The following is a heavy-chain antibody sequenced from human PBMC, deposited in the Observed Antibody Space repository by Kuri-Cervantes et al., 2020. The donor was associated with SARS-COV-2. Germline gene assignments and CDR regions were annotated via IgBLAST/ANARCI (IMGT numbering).Heavy chain of an antibody. CDR2: ISYDGSNK. V-gene: IGHV3-30-3*01. CDR3: VRDGGLSVVVIDFDY. CDR1: GFTFSSYA. Sequence: GESLKISCAASGFTFSSYAMHWVRQAPGKGLEWVAVISYDGSNKYYADSVKGRFTISRDNSKNTLYLQMNSLRAEDTAVYYCVRDGGLSVVVIDFDYWGQGTLVTVSS. D-gene: IGHD3-22*01. J-gene: IGHJ4*02.